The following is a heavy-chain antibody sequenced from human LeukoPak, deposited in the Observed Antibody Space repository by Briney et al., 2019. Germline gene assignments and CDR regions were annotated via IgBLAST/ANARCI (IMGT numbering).Heavy chain of an antibody. Sequence: GGSLRLSCAASGFTFSSYAMHWVRQAPGKGLEWVAVISYDGSNKYYADSVKGRLTIPRDNSKNTLYLQMNSLRAEDTAVYYCAKDSAAAGDSDYWGQGTLVTVSS. J-gene: IGHJ4*02. CDR3: AKDSAAAGDSDY. D-gene: IGHD6-13*01. V-gene: IGHV3-30*04. CDR1: GFTFSSYA. CDR2: ISYDGSNK.